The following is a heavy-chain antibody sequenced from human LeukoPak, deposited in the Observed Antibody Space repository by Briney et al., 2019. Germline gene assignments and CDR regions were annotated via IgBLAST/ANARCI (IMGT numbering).Heavy chain of an antibody. D-gene: IGHD3-22*01. Sequence: SETLSLTCTVSGGSISSGDYYWSWIRQPPGKGLEWIGYIYYSGSTYYNPSLKSRVTISVDTSKNQFSLKLSSVTAADTAVYYCARQFYDSSGYYPFSAFDIWGKGTMVTVSS. CDR1: GGSISSGDYY. J-gene: IGHJ3*02. V-gene: IGHV4-30-4*01. CDR3: ARQFYDSSGYYPFSAFDI. CDR2: IYYSGST.